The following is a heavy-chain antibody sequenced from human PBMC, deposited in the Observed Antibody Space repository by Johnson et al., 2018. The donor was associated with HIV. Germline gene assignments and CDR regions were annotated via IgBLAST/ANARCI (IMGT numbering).Heavy chain of an antibody. V-gene: IGHV3-30*04. CDR3: ASGDDDGF. Sequence: QVQLVESGGGVVQPGTSLRLSCAASGFTFSNYAMHWVRQAPGKGLEWVAIISSDESNKYYADAVQGRFTISRDNSENTVYLQMIRLRPEDTAVYYCASGDDDGFWGRGTMVTVSS. CDR2: ISSDESNK. D-gene: IGHD5-12*01. J-gene: IGHJ3*01. CDR1: GFTFSNYA.